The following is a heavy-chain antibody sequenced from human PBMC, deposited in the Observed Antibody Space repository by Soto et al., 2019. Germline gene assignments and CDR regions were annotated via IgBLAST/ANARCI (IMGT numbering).Heavy chain of an antibody. J-gene: IGHJ3*02. CDR1: GFTFSDYY. CDR3: AGEGIQLWLHAFDI. Sequence: SLRLSCAASGFTFSDYYMSWIRQAPGKGLEWVSYISSSGSTIYYADSVKGRFTISRDNAKNSLYLQMNSLRAEDTAVYYCAGEGIQLWLHAFDIWGQGTMVTVS. CDR2: ISSSGSTI. D-gene: IGHD5-18*01. V-gene: IGHV3-11*01.